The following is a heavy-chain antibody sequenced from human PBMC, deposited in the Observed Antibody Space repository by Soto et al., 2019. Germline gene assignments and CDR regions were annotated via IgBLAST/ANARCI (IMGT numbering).Heavy chain of an antibody. CDR2: INPNSGGT. D-gene: IGHD3-3*01. CDR1: GYTFTGYY. V-gene: IGHV1-2*02. J-gene: IGHJ6*02. Sequence: ASVKVSCKASGYTFTGYYMHWVRQAPGQGLEWMGWINPNSGGTNYAQKFQGRVTMTRDTSISTAYMELSRLRSDDTAVYYCARVNTIFGVVIPYYYGMDVWGQGTTVTVSS. CDR3: ARVNTIFGVVIPYYYGMDV.